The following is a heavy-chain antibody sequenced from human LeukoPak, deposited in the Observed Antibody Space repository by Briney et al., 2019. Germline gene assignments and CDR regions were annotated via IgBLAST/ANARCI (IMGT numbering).Heavy chain of an antibody. CDR2: INPSGGST. CDR1: GYTFTSYY. D-gene: IGHD2-15*01. V-gene: IGHV1-46*01. CDR3: AREIVSANYFDY. Sequence: ASVKVSCKASGYTFTSYYMHWVRQAPGQGLEWMGIINPSGGSTSYAQKFQGRVTMTRDTSTSTVYMELSSLGSEDTAVYYCAREIVSANYFDYWGQGTLVTVSS. J-gene: IGHJ4*02.